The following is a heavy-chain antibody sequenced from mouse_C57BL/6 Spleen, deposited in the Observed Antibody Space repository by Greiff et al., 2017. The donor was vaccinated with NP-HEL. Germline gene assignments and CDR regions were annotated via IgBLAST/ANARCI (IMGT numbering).Heavy chain of an antibody. D-gene: IGHD1-1*01. CDR1: GYAFSSSW. V-gene: IGHV1-82*01. CDR3: ARSPFITTVVAPSYAMDY. CDR2: IYPGDGDT. Sequence: QVQLKQSGPELVKPGASVKISCKASGYAFSSSWMNWVKQRPGKGLEWIGRIYPGDGDTNYNGKFKGKATLTADKSSSTAYMQLSSLTSEDSAVYFCARSPFITTVVAPSYAMDYWGQGTSVTVSS. J-gene: IGHJ4*01.